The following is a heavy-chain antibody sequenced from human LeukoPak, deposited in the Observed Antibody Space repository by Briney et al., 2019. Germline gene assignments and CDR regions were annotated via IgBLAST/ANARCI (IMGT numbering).Heavy chain of an antibody. Sequence: SETLSLTCTVSGDSISNFYWGWVPQPPGKGLEWVGSIFYSVTTNDNPSIKSRVTISLDTTKPHFSLRLSSVAAADTAVYYCARAYRTGGYYFDYWGQGTLVNVSS. D-gene: IGHD6-19*01. J-gene: IGHJ4*02. CDR1: GDSISNFY. CDR3: ARAYRTGGYYFDY. CDR2: IFYSVTT. V-gene: IGHV4-59*01.